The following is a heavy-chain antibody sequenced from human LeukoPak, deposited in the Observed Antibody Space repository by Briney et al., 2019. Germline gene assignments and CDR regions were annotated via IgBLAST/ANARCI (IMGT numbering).Heavy chain of an antibody. J-gene: IGHJ3*02. V-gene: IGHV1-69*05. D-gene: IGHD2-2*01. CDR3: AKAAARSHYAFDI. Sequence: SVTVSCTASGGTFSSYAISWVRQAPGQGLEWMGGIIPIFGTANYAQKFQGRVTITTDESTSTAYMELSSLGSEDTAVYYCAKAAARSHYAFDIWGQGTMVTVSS. CDR2: IIPIFGTA. CDR1: GGTFSSYA.